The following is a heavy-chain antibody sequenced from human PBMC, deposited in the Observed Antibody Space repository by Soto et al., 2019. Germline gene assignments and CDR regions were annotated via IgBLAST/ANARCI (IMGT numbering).Heavy chain of an antibody. CDR2: LYYTGTT. D-gene: IGHD1-20*01. Sequence: SETLSLTCSVSGGSIGSSSYYFGWIRQPPGKGLEWFGSLYYTGTTNYNSSLKSRVTISADKSQKQFSLRLTSGTAADTAVYYCGAYWSITHSYDWFDPWSEGTLVTVAS. J-gene: IGHJ5*02. CDR3: GAYWSITHSYDWFDP. V-gene: IGHV4-39*01. CDR1: GGSIGSSSYY.